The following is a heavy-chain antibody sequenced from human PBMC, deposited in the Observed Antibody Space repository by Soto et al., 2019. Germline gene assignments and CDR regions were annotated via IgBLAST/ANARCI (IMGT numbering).Heavy chain of an antibody. V-gene: IGHV3-21*01. D-gene: IGHD6-13*01. J-gene: IGHJ4*02. Sequence: GGSLRLSCAASGFTFSSYSMNWVRQAPGKGLEWVSSISSSSYIYYADSVKGRFTISRDNAKNSLYLQMNSLRAEDTAVYYCATELNLAAAGATQYYFDYWGQGTLVTVSS. CDR1: GFTFSSYS. CDR3: ATELNLAAAGATQYYFDY. CDR2: ISSSSYI.